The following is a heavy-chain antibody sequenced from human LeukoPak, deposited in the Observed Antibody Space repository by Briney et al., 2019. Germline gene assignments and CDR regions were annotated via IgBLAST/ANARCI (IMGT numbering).Heavy chain of an antibody. V-gene: IGHV3-30*03. Sequence: GGSLRLSCAASGFTFSSYGMYWVRQAPGKGLEWVAVISYDGSNKYYADSVKGRFTISRDNSKNTLYLQMTSPRPEDTGVYYCATEIRPNDYWGQGTLVTVSS. D-gene: IGHD4-17*01. CDR3: ATEIRPNDY. CDR1: GFTFSSYG. J-gene: IGHJ4*02. CDR2: ISYDGSNK.